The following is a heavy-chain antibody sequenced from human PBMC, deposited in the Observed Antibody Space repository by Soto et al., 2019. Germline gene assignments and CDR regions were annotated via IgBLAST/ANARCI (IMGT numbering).Heavy chain of an antibody. J-gene: IGHJ6*02. Sequence: LRLSCAASGFTFSSYGMHWVRQAPGKGLEWVAVISYDGSNKYYADSVKGRFTISRDNSKNTLYLQMNSLRAEDTAVYYCAKEGDDGYYGMDVWGQGTTVTVSS. V-gene: IGHV3-30*18. CDR2: ISYDGSNK. D-gene: IGHD3-10*01. CDR3: AKEGDDGYYGMDV. CDR1: GFTFSSYG.